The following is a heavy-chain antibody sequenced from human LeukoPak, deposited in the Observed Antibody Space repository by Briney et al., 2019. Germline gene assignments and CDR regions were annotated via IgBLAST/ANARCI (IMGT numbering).Heavy chain of an antibody. V-gene: IGHV4-34*01. CDR3: ARGLRSPPRGSGYYYQANNWFDP. Sequence: PSETLSLTCAVYGGSFSGYYWSWIRQPPGKGLEWIGEINHSGSTNYNPSLKSRVTISVDTAKNQFSLKLSSVTAADTAVYYCARGLRSPPRGSGYYYQANNWFDPWGQGTLVTVSS. CDR1: GGSFSGYY. D-gene: IGHD3-22*01. J-gene: IGHJ5*02. CDR2: INHSGST.